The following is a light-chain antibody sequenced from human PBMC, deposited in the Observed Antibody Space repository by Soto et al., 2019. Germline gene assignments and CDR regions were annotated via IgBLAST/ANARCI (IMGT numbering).Light chain of an antibody. Sequence: EIVLTQSPATLSLSPGERATLSCRASPSVTNFLAWYQQKPGQAPRLLIYGAFNRATGIPARFSGSGSGTDFTLTINSLEPEDFAVYYCQQRSNWPPITFGQGTRLEIK. V-gene: IGKV3-11*01. J-gene: IGKJ5*01. CDR1: PSVTNF. CDR3: QQRSNWPPIT. CDR2: GAF.